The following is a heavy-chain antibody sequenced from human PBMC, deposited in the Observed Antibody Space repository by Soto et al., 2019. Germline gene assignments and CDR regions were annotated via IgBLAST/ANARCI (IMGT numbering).Heavy chain of an antibody. CDR1: GFTFSTYG. J-gene: IGHJ4*01. D-gene: IGHD4-17*01. CDR2: IWYDGGNK. V-gene: IGHV3-33*01. CDR3: AGEDCDYGYFDF. Sequence: QVQLVESGGGVVQPGRSLRLSCAVSGFTFSTYGMHWVRQAPGKGLEWVAVIWYDGGNKYYSDSLKGRFTISRDTSRNTLYLSMNSLTANDTAVWYWAGEDCDYGYFDFWGHGNLVAVAS.